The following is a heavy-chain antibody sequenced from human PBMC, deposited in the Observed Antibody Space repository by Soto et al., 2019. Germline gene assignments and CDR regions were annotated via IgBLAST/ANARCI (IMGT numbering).Heavy chain of an antibody. Sequence: EVQLLESGGGLVQPGGSLRLSCAASGFTFSSYAMSWVRQAPGKGLEWVSAISGSGGSTYYADSVKGRFTISRDNSKNTLYLQRNSLRAEDTAVYYCAKDMGYGSGSYPPEGFAFDIWGQGTMVTGSS. V-gene: IGHV3-23*01. CDR1: GFTFSSYA. J-gene: IGHJ3*02. CDR2: ISGSGGST. CDR3: AKDMGYGSGSYPPEGFAFDI. D-gene: IGHD3-10*01.